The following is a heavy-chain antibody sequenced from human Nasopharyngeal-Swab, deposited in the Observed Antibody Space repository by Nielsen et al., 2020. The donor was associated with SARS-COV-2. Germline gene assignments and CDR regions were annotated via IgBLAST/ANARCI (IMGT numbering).Heavy chain of an antibody. CDR2: IYPGDSDT. D-gene: IGHD2-2*01. CDR3: ARLGRYCSSTSCYAEHFDY. J-gene: IGHJ4*02. Sequence: VRQMPGKGLEWMGIIYPGDSDTRYSPSFQGQVTISADKSISTAYLQWSSLKASDTAMYYCARLGRYCSSTSCYAEHFDYWGQGTLVTVSS. V-gene: IGHV5-51*01.